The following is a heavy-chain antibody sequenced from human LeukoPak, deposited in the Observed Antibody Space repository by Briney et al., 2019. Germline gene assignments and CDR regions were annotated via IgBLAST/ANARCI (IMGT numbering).Heavy chain of an antibody. CDR2: INHSGST. Sequence: TSETLSLTCAVYGGSFSGYYWSWIRQPPGKGLEWIGEINHSGSTNYNPSLKSRVTISVDTSKNQFSLKLSSVTAADTAVYYCARSYGGYCSSTSCYRLDWFDPWGQGTLVTVSS. D-gene: IGHD2-2*03. J-gene: IGHJ5*02. CDR1: GGSFSGYY. V-gene: IGHV4-34*01. CDR3: ARSYGGYCSSTSCYRLDWFDP.